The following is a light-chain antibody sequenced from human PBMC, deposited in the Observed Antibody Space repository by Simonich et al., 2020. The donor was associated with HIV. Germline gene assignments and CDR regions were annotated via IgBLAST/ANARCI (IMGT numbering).Light chain of an antibody. CDR2: EGS. Sequence: QSALTQPASVSLSPGQSITISCTGISSDVGSYNLVSWYQQHPGKAPKLMIYEGSKRPSGVSNRFSGSKSGNTASLTISGLQAEDEADYYCCSYAGSSTLVFGGGTKLTVL. V-gene: IGLV2-23*01. J-gene: IGLJ3*02. CDR3: CSYAGSSTLV. CDR1: SSDVGSYNL.